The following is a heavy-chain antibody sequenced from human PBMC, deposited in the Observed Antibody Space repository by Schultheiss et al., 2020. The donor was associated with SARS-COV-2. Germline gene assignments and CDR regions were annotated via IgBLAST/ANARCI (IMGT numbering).Heavy chain of an antibody. D-gene: IGHD6-19*01. Sequence: GESLKISCAASGFTFSSYAMSWVRQAPGKGLEWVSAISGSGGSTYYADSVKGRFTISRDNSKNTLYLQMNSLRAEDTAVYYCAKAFSSGWYCDYWGQGTLVTVSS. J-gene: IGHJ4*02. V-gene: IGHV3-23*01. CDR1: GFTFSSYA. CDR3: AKAFSSGWYCDY. CDR2: ISGSGGST.